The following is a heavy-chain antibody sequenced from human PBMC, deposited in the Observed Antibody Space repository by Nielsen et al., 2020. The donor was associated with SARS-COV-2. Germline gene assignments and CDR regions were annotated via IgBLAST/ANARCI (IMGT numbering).Heavy chain of an antibody. V-gene: IGHV3-33*08. J-gene: IGHJ4*02. CDR3: ARESGVGELLGVSFDY. CDR2: IYYDGSKK. CDR1: GFSLITYW. Sequence: GESLKISCAASGFSLITYWMHWVRQAPGKGLEWVAIIYYDGSKKYYADSVNGRFTISRDNSKNTLYLQMNSLRGEDTAVYYCARESGVGELLGVSFDYWGQGTLVTVSS. D-gene: IGHD3-10*01.